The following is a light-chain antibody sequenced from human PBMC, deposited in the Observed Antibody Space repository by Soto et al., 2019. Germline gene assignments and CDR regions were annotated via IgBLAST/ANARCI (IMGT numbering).Light chain of an antibody. CDR1: QSLTGR. Sequence: DIQMTQSPSTLSASIGDRVTLTCRASQSLTGRLAWYQQKPGRPPKRLIYDGSSLESGVPSRFRGSESGTDFTLTISSLRPDDFATFYCQQYKVYPYTFGQGTRLDI. J-gene: IGKJ2*01. V-gene: IGKV1-5*01. CDR3: QQYKVYPYT. CDR2: DGS.